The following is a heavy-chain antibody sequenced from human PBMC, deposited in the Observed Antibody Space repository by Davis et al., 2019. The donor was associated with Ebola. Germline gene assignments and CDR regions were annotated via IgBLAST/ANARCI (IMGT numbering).Heavy chain of an antibody. CDR1: GFTFSGSA. D-gene: IGHD2-8*01. V-gene: IGHV3-30-3*01. CDR3: ARDSLGGDIVLIYFDY. CDR2: ISYDGSNK. J-gene: IGHJ4*02. Sequence: GESLKISCAASGFTFSGSAMHWVRQAPGKGLEWVAVISYDGSNKYYADSVKGRFTISRDNSKNTLYLQMNSLRAEDTAVYYCARDSLGGDIVLIYFDYWGQGTLVTVSS.